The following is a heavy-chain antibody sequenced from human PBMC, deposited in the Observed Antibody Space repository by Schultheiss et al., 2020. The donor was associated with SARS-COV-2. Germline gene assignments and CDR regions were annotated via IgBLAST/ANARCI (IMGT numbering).Heavy chain of an antibody. Sequence: SVKVSCKASGFTFTSSAVQWVRQARGQRLEWIGWIVVGSGNTNYAQKFQERVTITRDMSTSTAYMELSSLRSEDTAVYYCAAPTGTDYYYGMDVWGQGTTVTVSS. CDR2: IVVGSGNT. D-gene: IGHD1-1*01. CDR1: GFTFTSSA. V-gene: IGHV1-58*01. J-gene: IGHJ6*02. CDR3: AAPTGTDYYYGMDV.